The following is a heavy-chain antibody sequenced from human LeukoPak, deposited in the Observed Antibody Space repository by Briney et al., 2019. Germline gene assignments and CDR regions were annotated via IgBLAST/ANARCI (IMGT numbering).Heavy chain of an antibody. CDR2: ISGSDGST. J-gene: IGHJ4*02. Sequence: PGGSLRFPCAASGFIFSNYAMSWVRQAPGKGLEWVSTISGSDGSTYYADSVKGRFTISRDNSKNTLYLQMNSLRVDDTAVYYCAKLRSGDPVAATNYWGQGTPVTVSS. D-gene: IGHD2-15*01. V-gene: IGHV3-23*01. CDR1: GFIFSNYA. CDR3: AKLRSGDPVAATNY.